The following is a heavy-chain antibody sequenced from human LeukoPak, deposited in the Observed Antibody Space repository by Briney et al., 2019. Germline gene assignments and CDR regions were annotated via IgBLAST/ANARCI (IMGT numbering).Heavy chain of an antibody. D-gene: IGHD1-26*01. CDR3: ANRYSGSYYSPYYYMDV. CDR2: ISGSGGST. CDR1: GFTFSSYA. V-gene: IGHV3-23*01. Sequence: GGSLRLSCAASGFTFSSYAMSWVHQAPGKGLEWVSAISGSGGSTYYADSVKGRFTISRDNSKNTLYLQMNSLRAEDTAVYYCANRYSGSYYSPYYYMDVWGKGTTVTVSS. J-gene: IGHJ6*03.